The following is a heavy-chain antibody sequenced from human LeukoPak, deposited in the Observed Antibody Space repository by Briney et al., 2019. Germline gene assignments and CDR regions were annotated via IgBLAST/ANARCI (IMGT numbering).Heavy chain of an antibody. V-gene: IGHV1-8*01. Sequence: ASVKVSCKASGYTFTSYDINWVRQATGQGLEWMGWMNPNSGNTGYAQKFQGRVTMTRNTSISTAYMELSSLRSEDTAVYYCARAARGHYYDSSGYYYAIDYWGQGTLVTVSS. CDR3: ARAARGHYYDSSGYYYAIDY. D-gene: IGHD3-22*01. CDR2: MNPNSGNT. CDR1: GYTFTSYD. J-gene: IGHJ4*02.